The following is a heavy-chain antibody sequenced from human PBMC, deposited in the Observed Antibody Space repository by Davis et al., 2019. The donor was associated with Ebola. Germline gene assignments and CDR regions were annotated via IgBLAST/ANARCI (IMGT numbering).Heavy chain of an antibody. CDR3: ATSYSSGWYFHAFDI. Sequence: GESLKISCATSGFTFNSYAMSWVRQAPGRGLEWVSSITDSGDNTFSADSVKGRFTISRDNSKNTLYLQMNSLRAEETAVYYCATSYSSGWYFHAFDIWGQGTMVTVSS. V-gene: IGHV3-23*01. J-gene: IGHJ3*02. CDR1: GFTFNSYA. CDR2: ITDSGDNT. D-gene: IGHD6-19*01.